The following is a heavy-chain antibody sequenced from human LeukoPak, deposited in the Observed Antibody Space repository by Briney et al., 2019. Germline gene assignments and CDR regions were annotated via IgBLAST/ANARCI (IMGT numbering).Heavy chain of an antibody. CDR2: ISGSGGST. J-gene: IGHJ4*02. CDR3: ANGRGYCSSTSCYDVYFDY. D-gene: IGHD2-2*01. V-gene: IGHV3-23*01. Sequence: PGGSLRLSRAASGLTFSSYAMSWVRQAPGKGLEWVSAISGSGGSTYYADSVKGRFTISRDNPKNTLYLQMNSVRAEDTAVYYCANGRGYCSSTSCYDVYFDYWGQGTLVSVSS. CDR1: GLTFSSYA.